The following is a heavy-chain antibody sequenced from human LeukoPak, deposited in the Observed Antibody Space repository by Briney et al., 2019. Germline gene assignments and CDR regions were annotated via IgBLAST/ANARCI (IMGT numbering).Heavy chain of an antibody. D-gene: IGHD3-22*01. CDR2: ISYDGSNK. CDR3: ARGRDSSGYDDAFDI. CDR1: GFTFSSYT. V-gene: IGHV3-30*04. Sequence: GGSLRLSCAASGFTFSSYTMHWVRQAPDKGLEWVAVISYDGSNKYYADSVKGRFTISRDNSKNTLYLQMNSLRAEDTAVYYCARGRDSSGYDDAFDIWGQGTMITVSS. J-gene: IGHJ3*02.